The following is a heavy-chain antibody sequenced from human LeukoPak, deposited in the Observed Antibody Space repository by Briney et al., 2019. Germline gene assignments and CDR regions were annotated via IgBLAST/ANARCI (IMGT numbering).Heavy chain of an antibody. D-gene: IGHD1-14*01. Sequence: GASVKVSCKASGYTFTSYDINWVRQAPGQGLEWMASMNPNNGNTAYARKFQGRVTMTRDTSIGTAYLELSALRSEDTAVYYCARDFPDRYFGDYWGQGTLVTVSS. V-gene: IGHV1-8*01. CDR1: GYTFTSYD. J-gene: IGHJ4*02. CDR2: MNPNNGNT. CDR3: ARDFPDRYFGDY.